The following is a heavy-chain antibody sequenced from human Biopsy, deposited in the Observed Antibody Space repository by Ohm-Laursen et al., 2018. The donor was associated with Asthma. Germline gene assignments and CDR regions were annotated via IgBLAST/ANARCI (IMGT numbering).Heavy chain of an antibody. V-gene: IGHV1-69*13. D-gene: IGHD3-3*01. J-gene: IGHJ4*02. CDR1: GDSFSNYA. Sequence: SVKVSCKASGDSFSNYAISWVRQAPGQGLEWMGGLIPVLGTPDHAQMFEGRVTITADESTSTAYMELSSLSSEDTAVYYCARDVMEWYLPAFDFWGQGTLVTVSS. CDR2: LIPVLGTP. CDR3: ARDVMEWYLPAFDF.